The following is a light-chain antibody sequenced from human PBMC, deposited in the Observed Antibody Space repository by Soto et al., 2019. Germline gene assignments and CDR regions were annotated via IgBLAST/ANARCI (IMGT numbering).Light chain of an antibody. CDR3: SSYTTSYTQV. V-gene: IGLV2-14*01. J-gene: IGLJ2*01. CDR2: EVS. CDR1: SSDVGGYNY. Sequence: HSALTQPASVSGSPGQSITISCTGTSSDVGGYNYVSWYQHHPGKVPKLMIYEVSNRPLGISNRFSGSKSGNTASLTISGLQSEDEADYYCSSYTTSYTQVFGGGTKVTVL.